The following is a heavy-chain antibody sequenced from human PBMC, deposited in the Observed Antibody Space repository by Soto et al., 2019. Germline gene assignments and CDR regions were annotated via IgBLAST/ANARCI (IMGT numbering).Heavy chain of an antibody. V-gene: IGHV4-59*01. CDR1: AGSISRYY. CDR3: VGPLESRAMVSFDY. Sequence: SETLSLTCSVSAGSISRYYWGWVRQPPGEGLEWIAYISYTVGASYNPSLKSRVTISLDTSKNQIALRLMSVTAADTAVYYCVGPLESRAMVSFDYWGRGTLVTVSS. J-gene: IGHJ4*02. CDR2: ISYTVGA. D-gene: IGHD5-18*01.